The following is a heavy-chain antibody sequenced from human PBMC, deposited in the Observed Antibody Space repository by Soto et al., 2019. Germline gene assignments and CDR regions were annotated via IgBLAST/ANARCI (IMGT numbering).Heavy chain of an antibody. CDR1: GGSISSGGYS. D-gene: IGHD3-22*01. J-gene: IGHJ5*02. CDR3: ARAPDSSGYYYWFDP. Sequence: PSETLSLTCAVSGGSISSGGYSWSWIRQPPGKGLEWIGYTYHSGSTYYNPSLKSRVTISVDRSKNQFSLKLSSVTAADTAVYYCARAPDSSGYYYWFDPWGQGTLVTVSS. V-gene: IGHV4-30-2*01. CDR2: TYHSGST.